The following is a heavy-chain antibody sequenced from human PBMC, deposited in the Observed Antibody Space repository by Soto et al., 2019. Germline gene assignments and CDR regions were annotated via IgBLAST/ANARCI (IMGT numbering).Heavy chain of an antibody. J-gene: IGHJ4*02. V-gene: IGHV4-59*01. Sequence: SETLSLTCTVSGGSISSYYWSWIRQPPGKGLEWIGYIYYSGSTNYNPSPKSRVTISVDTSKNQFSLKLSSVTAADTAVYYCARGGGGSHFDYWGQGTLVTVSS. CDR1: GGSISSYY. CDR2: IYYSGST. D-gene: IGHD1-26*01. CDR3: ARGGGGSHFDY.